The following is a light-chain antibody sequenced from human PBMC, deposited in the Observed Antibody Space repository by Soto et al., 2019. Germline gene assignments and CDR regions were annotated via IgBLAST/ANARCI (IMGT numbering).Light chain of an antibody. V-gene: IGLV1-51*02. CDR3: GTLDSSLSAYV. J-gene: IGLJ1*01. CDR2: ENN. CDR1: SSNIGNNY. Sequence: QSVLTQPPSVSAAPGQKVTISCSGSSSNIGNNYVSWYQQLPGTAPKLLIYENNKRPSEIPHRFSVSKSGTSATLGITGLKTGEEADYYCGTLDSSLSAYVFGTGTKLTVL.